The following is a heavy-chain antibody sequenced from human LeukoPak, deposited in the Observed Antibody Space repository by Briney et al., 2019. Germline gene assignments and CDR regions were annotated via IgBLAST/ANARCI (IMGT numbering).Heavy chain of an antibody. CDR1: GGSISSYY. D-gene: IGHD1-26*01. CDR2: IYYSGST. Sequence: SETLSLTCTVSGGSISSYYWSWIRQPPGKGLEWIGYIYYSGSTNYNPSLKSRVTISGDTSKNQFSLKLSSVTAADTAVYYCARTPTPGWEQEGYFDYWGQGTLVTVSS. V-gene: IGHV4-59*08. CDR3: ARTPTPGWEQEGYFDY. J-gene: IGHJ4*02.